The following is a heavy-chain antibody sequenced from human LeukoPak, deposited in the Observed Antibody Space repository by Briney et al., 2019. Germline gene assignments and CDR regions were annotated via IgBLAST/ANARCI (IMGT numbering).Heavy chain of an antibody. Sequence: GGSLRLSCAASGFTFSSYAMAWVRQAPGKGLEWVSSITTTSSTYYADSVKGRFTVSRDNSKNALSLQMKSLRAEDTAVYHCVKAPFHAANGGATYFDYWGQGTLVTVSS. J-gene: IGHJ4*02. D-gene: IGHD2-2*01. CDR1: GFTFSSYA. CDR3: VKAPFHAANGGATYFDY. CDR2: ITTTSST. V-gene: IGHV3-23*05.